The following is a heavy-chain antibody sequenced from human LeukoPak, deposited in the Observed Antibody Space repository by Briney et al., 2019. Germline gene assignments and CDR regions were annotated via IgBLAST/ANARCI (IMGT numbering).Heavy chain of an antibody. J-gene: IGHJ3*02. V-gene: IGHV1-2*02. CDR1: GYTFTDYS. Sequence: VASVTVSCKTSGYTFTDYSIHWVRQAPGQGPEWMGWINPNSGGTNYAQKFQGRVTMTRDTSISTAYMELSRLRSDDTAMYYCAKWRAADAFDIWGQGTMVTVSS. CDR2: INPNSGGT. D-gene: IGHD2-8*01. CDR3: AKWRAADAFDI.